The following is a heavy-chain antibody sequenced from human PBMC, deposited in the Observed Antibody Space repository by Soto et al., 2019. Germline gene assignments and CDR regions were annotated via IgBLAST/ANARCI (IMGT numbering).Heavy chain of an antibody. D-gene: IGHD4-17*01. CDR3: ARAVYGDYESYYGMDV. Sequence: QVHLAESGGGVVQPGSSLRLSCAASGFTFGSYGMHWVRRAPGKGLEWVAVIWYDGSNKYYADSVKGRFTISRDNSKNTLFLQMNSLRGEDTAVYYCARAVYGDYESYYGMDVWGQGTTVTVSS. J-gene: IGHJ6*02. CDR1: GFTFGSYG. CDR2: IWYDGSNK. V-gene: IGHV3-33*01.